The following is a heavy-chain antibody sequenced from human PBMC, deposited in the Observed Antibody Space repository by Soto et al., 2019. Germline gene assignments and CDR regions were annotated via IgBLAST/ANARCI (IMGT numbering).Heavy chain of an antibody. CDR2: INHCGST. J-gene: IGHJ4*02. CDR3: AREKGYCSGGSCSARFCDY. D-gene: IGHD2-15*01. Sequence: SETLSLTCAVYGGSFSGYYWSWIRQPPGKGLEWIGEINHCGSTNYNPSLKSRVTISVDTSKNQFSLKLSSVTAADTAVYYCAREKGYCSGGSCSARFCDYWGQGTLVTVSS. CDR1: GGSFSGYY. V-gene: IGHV4-34*01.